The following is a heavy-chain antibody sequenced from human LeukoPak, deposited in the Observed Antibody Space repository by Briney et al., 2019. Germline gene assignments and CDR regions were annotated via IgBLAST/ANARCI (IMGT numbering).Heavy chain of an antibody. CDR2: ISGSGGST. D-gene: IGHD4-17*01. CDR3: AKDRPLDGDLDYYYYYGMDV. J-gene: IGHJ6*02. V-gene: IGHV3-23*01. CDR1: GFTFSSYA. Sequence: PGVSLRLSCAASGFTFSSYAMSWVRQAPGKGLEWVSAISGSGGSTYYADSVKGRFTISRDNSKNTLYLQMNSLRAEDTAVYYCAKDRPLDGDLDYYYYYGMDVWGQGTTVTVSS.